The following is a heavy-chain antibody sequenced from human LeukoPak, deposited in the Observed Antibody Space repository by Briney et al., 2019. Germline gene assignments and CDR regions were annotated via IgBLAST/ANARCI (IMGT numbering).Heavy chain of an antibody. CDR2: IYYSGST. J-gene: IGHJ5*02. D-gene: IGHD2-2*01. CDR1: GGSISSYY. Sequence: PSETLSLTCTVSGGSISSYYWSWIRQPPGKGLEWIGYIYYSGSTNYNPSLKSRATISVDTSKNQFSLKLSSVTAADTAVYYCARGGLVVPAAVFDPWGQGTLVTVSS. CDR3: ARGGLVVPAAVFDP. V-gene: IGHV4-59*01.